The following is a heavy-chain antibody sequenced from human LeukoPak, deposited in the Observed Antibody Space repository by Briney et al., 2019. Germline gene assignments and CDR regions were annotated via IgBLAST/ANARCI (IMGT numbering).Heavy chain of an antibody. D-gene: IGHD5-18*01. J-gene: IGHJ4*02. V-gene: IGHV3-7*01. CDR3: ARDLSGVAGYTYGRGIDY. Sequence: GGSLRLSCAASGFTFSSYWMSWVRQAPGKGLEWVANIKKDGSEKYYVDSVKGRFTISRDNAKTSLYLQMNSLRAEDTAVYYCARDLSGVAGYTYGRGIDYWGQGTLVTVSS. CDR1: GFTFSSYW. CDR2: IKKDGSEK.